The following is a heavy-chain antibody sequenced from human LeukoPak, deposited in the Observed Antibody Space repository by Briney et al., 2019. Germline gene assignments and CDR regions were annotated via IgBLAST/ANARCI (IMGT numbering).Heavy chain of an antibody. J-gene: IGHJ4*02. V-gene: IGHV4-39*01. CDR2: IYYSGST. CDR1: GGSISSINYY. Sequence: SETLSLTCTVSGGSISSINYYWGWIRQPPGKGLEWIGSIYYSGSTYYNPSLKSRVTISVDTSKNQFSLKLSSVTAADTAVYYCASRDYFDYWGQGTLVTVSS. CDR3: ASRDYFDY.